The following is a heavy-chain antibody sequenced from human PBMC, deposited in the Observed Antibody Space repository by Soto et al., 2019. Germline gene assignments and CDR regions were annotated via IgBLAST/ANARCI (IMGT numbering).Heavy chain of an antibody. J-gene: IGHJ4*02. CDR3: ARSIAAAVDFDY. Sequence: AASVKVSCKASGGTFSSYTISWVRQAPGQGLEWMGRISPFHGKANYAQKFQGRVTITADKSTSTAYMELSSLRSDDTAVYYCARSIAAAVDFDYWGQGTLVTVSS. D-gene: IGHD6-13*01. CDR2: ISPFHGKA. V-gene: IGHV1-69*02. CDR1: GGTFSSYT.